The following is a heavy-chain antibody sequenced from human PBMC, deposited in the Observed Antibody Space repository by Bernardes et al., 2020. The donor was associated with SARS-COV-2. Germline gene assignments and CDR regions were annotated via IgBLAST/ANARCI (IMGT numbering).Heavy chain of an antibody. CDR3: AGSSCGRDCYIGGLRSWDYGMDV. V-gene: IGHV4-31*03. CDR2: IYYSGST. J-gene: IGHJ6*02. CDR1: GGSISSGGYY. D-gene: IGHD2-21*02. Sequence: SETLSRTCTVSGGSISSGGYYWSWIRQHPGKGLEWIGYIYYSGSTYYNPSLKSRVTISVDTSKNQFSLKLSSVTAADTAVYYCAGSSCGRDCYIGGLRSWDYGMDVWGQGTTVTVSS.